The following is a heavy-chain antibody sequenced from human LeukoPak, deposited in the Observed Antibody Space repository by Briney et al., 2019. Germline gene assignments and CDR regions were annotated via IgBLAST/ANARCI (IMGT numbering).Heavy chain of an antibody. Sequence: SETLSLTCTVSGGSISSYSWSWIRQPPGKGLEWIGYIYYSGSTNYNPSLKSRVTISVDTSKNQFSLKLSSVTAADTAVYYCARAVQAFDYWGQGTLVTVSS. V-gene: IGHV4-59*01. CDR3: ARAVQAFDY. CDR2: IYYSGST. J-gene: IGHJ4*02. CDR1: GGSISSYS.